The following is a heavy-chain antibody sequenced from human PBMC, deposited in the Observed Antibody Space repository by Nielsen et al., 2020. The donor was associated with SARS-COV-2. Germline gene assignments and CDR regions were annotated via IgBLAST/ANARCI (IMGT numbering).Heavy chain of an antibody. V-gene: IGHV1-69*13. CDR2: VMPLFSTQ. J-gene: IGHJ3*01. D-gene: IGHD6-19*01. CDR3: ARVRSSGWFEALDV. CDR1: GDTFIKHA. Sequence: SVQVSCKASGDTFIKHAIMWVRQAPGQGLEWMGGVMPLFSTQYAQKFHDRLTITADESTTTAYMELRSLRLEDTAVYFCARVRSSGWFEALDVWGQGTLVTVSS.